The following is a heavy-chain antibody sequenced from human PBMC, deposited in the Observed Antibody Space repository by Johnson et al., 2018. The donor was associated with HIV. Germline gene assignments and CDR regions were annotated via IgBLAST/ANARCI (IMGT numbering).Heavy chain of an antibody. CDR3: AKYKDNWNYGAFDI. V-gene: IGHV3-7*03. CDR2: IKQDGSAK. CDR1: GFTFSSNW. Sequence: VQLVESGGGLVQPGGSLRLSCAASGFTFSSNWMNWVRQAPGKGLEWVANIKQDGSAKYYVDSVKGRFTISRDNARNSLYMEMNGLRAEDTALYYCAKYKDNWNYGAFDIWGQGTMVTVSS. D-gene: IGHD1-7*01. J-gene: IGHJ3*02.